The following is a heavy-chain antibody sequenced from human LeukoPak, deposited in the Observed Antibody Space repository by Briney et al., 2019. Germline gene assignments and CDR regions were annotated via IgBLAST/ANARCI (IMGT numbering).Heavy chain of an antibody. CDR2: INHSGST. J-gene: IGHJ4*02. Sequence: SETLSLTSAVYGGSFGGYYWGWIRQPPGKGLEWIGEINHSGSTNYNPSLKSRVTISVDTSKNQFSLKLSSVTAADTAVYYCARRSGDYWGQGTLVTVSS. V-gene: IGHV4-34*01. CDR1: GGSFGGYY. D-gene: IGHD3-10*01. CDR3: ARRSGDY.